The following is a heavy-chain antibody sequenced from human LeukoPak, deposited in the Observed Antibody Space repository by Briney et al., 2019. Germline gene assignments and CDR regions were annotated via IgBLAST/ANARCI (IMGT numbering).Heavy chain of an antibody. CDR2: TYYRSRWLN. J-gene: IGHJ3*02. CDR3: VRDSGMGLGAFDI. CDR1: GASVSSNSAT. V-gene: IGHV6-1*01. D-gene: IGHD3-10*01. Sequence: SQTLSLTCAISGASVSSNSATWNWIRQSPSRGLEWLGRTYYRSRWLNDYAVSVKGRITVNPDTSKNQFSLQLHSVSPEDTAVYYCVRDSGMGLGAFDIWGQGTMVTVSS.